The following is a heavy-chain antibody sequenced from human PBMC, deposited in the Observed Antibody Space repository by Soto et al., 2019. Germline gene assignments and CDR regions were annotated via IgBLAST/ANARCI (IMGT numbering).Heavy chain of an antibody. J-gene: IGHJ1*01. D-gene: IGHD3-16*01. CDR3: ASDRGSRNADYSQQ. Sequence: QVQLVESGGGVVQPGRSLRLSCATSGFTFSSYAMNWVRQAPGKGLEWVAVISYDGSNKYYADSVKGRFTISRDNSKNPLYLQMNSPSGEDTAVYSGASDRGSRNADYSQQWGQSTGVPVSS. CDR2: ISYDGSNK. V-gene: IGHV3-30-3*01. CDR1: GFTFSSYA.